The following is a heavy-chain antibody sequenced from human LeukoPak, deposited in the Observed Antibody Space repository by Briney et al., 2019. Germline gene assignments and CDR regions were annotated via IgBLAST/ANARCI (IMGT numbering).Heavy chain of an antibody. D-gene: IGHD2-2*01. V-gene: IGHV4-34*01. CDR1: GGSFSGYY. Sequence: SETLSPTCAVYGGSFSGYYWSWIRQPPGKGLEWIGEINHSGSTNYNPSLKSRVTISVDTSKNQFSLKLSSVTAADTAVYYCARGDIVVVPAAISPLDYWGQGTLVTVSS. CDR3: ARGDIVVVPAAISPLDY. CDR2: INHSGST. J-gene: IGHJ4*02.